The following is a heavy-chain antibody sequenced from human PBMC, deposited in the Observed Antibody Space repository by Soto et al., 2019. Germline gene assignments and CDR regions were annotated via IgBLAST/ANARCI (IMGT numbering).Heavy chain of an antibody. V-gene: IGHV3-23*01. CDR3: AKDRPIYYDSSGYYSLGY. D-gene: IGHD3-22*01. J-gene: IGHJ4*02. CDR2: ISGSGGST. Sequence: GGSLRLSCAASGFTFSSYAMSWVRQAPGKGLEWVSAISGSGGSTYYADSVKGRFTISRDNSKNTLYLQMNSLRAEDTAVYYCAKDRPIYYDSSGYYSLGYWGQGTLVTVSS. CDR1: GFTFSSYA.